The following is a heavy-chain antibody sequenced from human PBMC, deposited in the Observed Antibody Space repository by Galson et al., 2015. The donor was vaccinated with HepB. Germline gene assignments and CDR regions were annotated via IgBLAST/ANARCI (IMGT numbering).Heavy chain of an antibody. CDR3: ARPQEPPMSSGYYISGDFQH. V-gene: IGHV3-30-3*01. CDR1: GFTFSSYA. D-gene: IGHD3-22*01. CDR2: ISYDGSNK. Sequence: SLRLSCAASGFTFSSYAMHWVRQAPGKGLEWVAVISYDGSNKYYANSVKGRFTISRDNSKNTLYLQMNSLRAEDTAVYYCARPQEPPMSSGYYISGDFQHWGQGTLVTVSS. J-gene: IGHJ1*01.